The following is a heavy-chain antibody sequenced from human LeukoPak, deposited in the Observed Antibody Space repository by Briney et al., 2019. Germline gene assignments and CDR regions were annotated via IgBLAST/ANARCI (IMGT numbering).Heavy chain of an antibody. V-gene: IGHV3-53*01. Sequence: PGGSLRLSCAASGFTVSSKYMSWVRQAPGKGLEWVSVIYSGGYTYYADSVKGRFTISRDNPKNTLYLQMNSLRAEDTAVYYCARVNSYGLAFDIWGQGTVVTVSS. CDR1: GFTVSSKY. CDR3: ARVNSYGLAFDI. J-gene: IGHJ3*02. CDR2: IYSGGYT. D-gene: IGHD5-18*01.